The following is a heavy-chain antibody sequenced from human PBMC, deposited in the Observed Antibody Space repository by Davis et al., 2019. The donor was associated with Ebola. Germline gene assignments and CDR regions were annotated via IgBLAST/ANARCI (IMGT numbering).Heavy chain of an antibody. V-gene: IGHV4-39*07. CDR2: FYYNLAT. CDR1: GDSISSSDHY. D-gene: IGHD2-21*01. CDR3: AREGYRGGGFDY. J-gene: IGHJ4*02. Sequence: PSETLSLTCTVSGDSISSSDHYWGWIRQPPGKGLEWVGHFYYNLATHYSPSLKSRVTISVDTSKNQFSLRLNSVTAADTAIYYCAREGYRGGGFDYWGQGTLVPVSS.